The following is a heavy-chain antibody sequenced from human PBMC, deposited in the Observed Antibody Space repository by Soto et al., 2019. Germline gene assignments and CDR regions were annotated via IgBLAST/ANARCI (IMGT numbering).Heavy chain of an antibody. Sequence: QVQLQESAPGLLKPSQPLSLTCTVFGASISSGVSYGSWIRQHPGKGLEWIGYIYYSGSTYYNPSLKSRVTISVDTSKNQFSLKLSSVTAADTAVYYCARVTDIALDYWGQGTLVTVSS. J-gene: IGHJ4*02. D-gene: IGHD5-12*01. V-gene: IGHV4-31*03. CDR3: ARVTDIALDY. CDR2: IYYSGST. CDR1: GASISSGVSY.